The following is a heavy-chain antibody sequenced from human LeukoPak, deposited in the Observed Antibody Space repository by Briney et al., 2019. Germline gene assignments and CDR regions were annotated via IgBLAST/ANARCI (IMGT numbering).Heavy chain of an antibody. CDR1: GGSFSGYY. CDR2: INHSGST. Sequence: SETLSLTCAVYGGSFSGYYWSWIRQPPGKGLEWIGEINHSGSTNYNPSLKSRVTISVDTSKNQFSLKLSSVTAADTAVYYCARGYWFDPWGRGTLVTVSS. J-gene: IGHJ5*02. V-gene: IGHV4-34*01. CDR3: ARGYWFDP.